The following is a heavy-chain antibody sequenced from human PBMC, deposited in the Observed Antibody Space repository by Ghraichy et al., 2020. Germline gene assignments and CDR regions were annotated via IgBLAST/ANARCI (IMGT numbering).Heavy chain of an antibody. CDR2: INPSGGSP. CDR3: AVEGDIVVVPAAIAWDY. V-gene: IGHV1-46*01. J-gene: IGHJ4*02. D-gene: IGHD2-2*01. Sequence: ASVNVSCKASGYTFRIQDMHCIRLAPGQRLEWMGIINPSGGSPSYAQKFQGRVTMTRDTSTSTVYMELSSLRSEDTAVYYCAVEGDIVVVPAAIAWDYWRPGSLVTVSS. CDR1: GYTFRIQD.